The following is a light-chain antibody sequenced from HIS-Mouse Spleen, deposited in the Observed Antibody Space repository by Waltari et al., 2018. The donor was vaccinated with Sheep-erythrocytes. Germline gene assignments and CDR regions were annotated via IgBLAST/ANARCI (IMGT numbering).Light chain of an antibody. CDR3: CSYAGSSTPWV. Sequence: QSALTQPASVSGSPVQSITISCTGTSSDVGSSNISVWYQQHPGKAPKLMIYEGSKRPSGVSNRFSGSKSGNTASLTISGLQAEDEADYYCCSYAGSSTPWVFGGGTKLTVL. CDR2: EGS. CDR1: SSDVGSSNI. V-gene: IGLV2-23*01. J-gene: IGLJ3*02.